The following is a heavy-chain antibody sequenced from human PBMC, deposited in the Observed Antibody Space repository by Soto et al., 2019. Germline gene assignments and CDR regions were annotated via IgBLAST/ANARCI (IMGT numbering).Heavy chain of an antibody. CDR2: INHSGST. D-gene: IGHD5-18*01. CDR3: ARGRRYSYGYISYFDY. V-gene: IGHV4-34*01. Sequence: SETLSLTCAVYGGSFSGYYWSWIRQPPGKGLEWIGEINHSGSTNYNPSLKSRVTISVDTSKNQFSLKLSSVTAADTAVYYCARGRRYSYGYISYFDYWGQGTLVTVSS. J-gene: IGHJ4*02. CDR1: GGSFSGYY.